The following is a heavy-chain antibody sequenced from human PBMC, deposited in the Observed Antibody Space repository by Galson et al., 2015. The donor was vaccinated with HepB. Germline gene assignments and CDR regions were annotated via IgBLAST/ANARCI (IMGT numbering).Heavy chain of an antibody. CDR3: ARHPGLAYFDY. CDR1: GGSISSYY. J-gene: IGHJ4*02. D-gene: IGHD3-10*01. CDR2: VYYIGTT. V-gene: IGHV4-59*08. Sequence: TLSLTCTVSGGSISSYYWSWIRQPPGKGLEWVGYVYYIGTTNYNPSLKSRVTISVDTSKNQFSLRMSSVTAAGTAVYYCARHPGLAYFDYWGQGTLVTVSS.